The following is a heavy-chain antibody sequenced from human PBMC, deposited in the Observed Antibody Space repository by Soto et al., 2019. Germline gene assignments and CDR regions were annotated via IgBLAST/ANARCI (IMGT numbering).Heavy chain of an antibody. CDR3: AAASISIVGAEY. J-gene: IGHJ4*02. CDR1: GFTFTSSA. Sequence: SVKVSCKASGFTFTSSAVQWVRQARGQRLEWIGWIVVGSGNTNYAQKFQERVTITRDMSTSTAYMELSSLRSEDTAVYYCAAASISIVGAEYWGRGTLVTVSS. V-gene: IGHV1-58*01. D-gene: IGHD1-26*01. CDR2: IVVGSGNT.